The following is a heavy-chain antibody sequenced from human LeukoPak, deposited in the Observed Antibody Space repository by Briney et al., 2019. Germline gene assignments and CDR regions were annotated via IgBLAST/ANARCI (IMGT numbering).Heavy chain of an antibody. CDR1: GFTFDSYT. CDR3: VKEAVGQWLILDY. Sequence: GGSLRLSCLASGFTFDSYTMNWVGQVPGKGLEWVSLISGDGGSIYYADSVKGRFTISRDNSKNSLYLEMNSLRTEDTALYYCVKEAVGQWLILDYWGQGTLVTVSS. V-gene: IGHV3-43*01. J-gene: IGHJ4*02. CDR2: ISGDGGSI. D-gene: IGHD6-19*01.